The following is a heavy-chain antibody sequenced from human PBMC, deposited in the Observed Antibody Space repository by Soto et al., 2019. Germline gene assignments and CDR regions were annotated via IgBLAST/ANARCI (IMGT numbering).Heavy chain of an antibody. Sequence: EVQLVESGGGLVQPGGSLRLSCAASGFTFSSYWMSWVRQAPGKGLEWVANIKQDGSEKYYVDSVEGRFTISRDNAKNSLYLQMNSLRAEDTAVYYCARDSYDILTGYNDYWGQGTLVTVSS. CDR3: ARDSYDILTGYNDY. J-gene: IGHJ4*02. CDR2: IKQDGSEK. D-gene: IGHD3-9*01. V-gene: IGHV3-7*05. CDR1: GFTFSSYW.